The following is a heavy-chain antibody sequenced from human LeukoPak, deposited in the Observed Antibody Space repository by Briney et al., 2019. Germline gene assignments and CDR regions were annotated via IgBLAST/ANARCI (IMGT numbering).Heavy chain of an antibody. Sequence: SETLSLTCAVHGESFGAYFWSWIRQVPGKGLEWIGEIDHRGSSNYNPPLKSRATISVDTSKNHFSLSLTSVTAADTAVYYCATRSSTLAAARCFDDWGQGTVVTVSS. CDR1: GESFGAYF. V-gene: IGHV4-34*01. CDR3: ATRSSTLAAARCFDD. D-gene: IGHD6-6*01. CDR2: IDHRGSS. J-gene: IGHJ4*03.